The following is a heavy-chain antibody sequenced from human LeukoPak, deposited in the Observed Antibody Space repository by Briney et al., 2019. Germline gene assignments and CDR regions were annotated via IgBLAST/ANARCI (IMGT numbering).Heavy chain of an antibody. Sequence: ASVKVSCKASGYTFTGYYMHWVRRAPGQGLEWMGRINPNSGGTNYAQKFQGRVTMTRDTSISTAYMELSRLRSDDTAVYYCARGYYDILTGYYNEGYWGQGTLVTVSS. V-gene: IGHV1-2*06. CDR1: GYTFTGYY. D-gene: IGHD3-9*01. J-gene: IGHJ4*02. CDR2: INPNSGGT. CDR3: ARGYYDILTGYYNEGY.